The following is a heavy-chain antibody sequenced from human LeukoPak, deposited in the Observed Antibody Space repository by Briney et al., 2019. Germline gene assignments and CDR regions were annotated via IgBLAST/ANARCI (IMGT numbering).Heavy chain of an antibody. CDR1: GFTFSSYA. CDR2: ISGSGGST. V-gene: IGHV3-23*01. Sequence: GGSLRLSCAASGFTFSSYAMSWVRQAPGKGLEWVSAISGSGGSTYYADSVEGRFTISRDNSKNTLHLQMNSLRAEDTAVYYCAKVVAGTVNYFDYWGQGTLVTVSS. J-gene: IGHJ4*02. D-gene: IGHD6-19*01. CDR3: AKVVAGTVNYFDY.